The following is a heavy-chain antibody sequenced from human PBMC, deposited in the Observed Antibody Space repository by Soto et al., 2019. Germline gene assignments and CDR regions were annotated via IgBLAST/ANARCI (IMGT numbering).Heavy chain of an antibody. V-gene: IGHV4-4*02. D-gene: IGHD6-13*01. J-gene: IGHJ6*02. CDR3: ARVLAAAGATYYYGMDV. CDR1: GGSISSSNW. Sequence: QVQLQESGPGLVKPLGTLSLTCAVSGGSISSSNWWSWVRQPPGKGLEWIGEIYHSGSTNYNPSLKSRVTISVDKSKNQFSLKLSSVTAADTAVYYCARVLAAAGATYYYGMDVWGQGTTVTVSS. CDR2: IYHSGST.